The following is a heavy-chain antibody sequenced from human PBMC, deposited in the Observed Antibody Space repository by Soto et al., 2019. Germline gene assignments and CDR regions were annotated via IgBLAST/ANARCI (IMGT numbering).Heavy chain of an antibody. CDR1: GFTFINYS. Sequence: PGGSLRLSCAASGFTFINYSMNWVRQAPGKGLEWVSHIGISGTPIYYADSVKGRFTISRDDAKNSLYLQMNSLRDEDTAVYYCARETTQMMTTPTQVHYYYYGMDVWGQGTTVTVSS. J-gene: IGHJ6*02. CDR3: ARETTQMMTTPTQVHYYYYGMDV. V-gene: IGHV3-48*02. D-gene: IGHD4-4*01. CDR2: IGISGTPI.